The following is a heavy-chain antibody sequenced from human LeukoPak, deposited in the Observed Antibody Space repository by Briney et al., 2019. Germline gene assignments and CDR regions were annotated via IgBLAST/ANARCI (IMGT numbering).Heavy chain of an antibody. CDR1: GFTFSSYT. J-gene: IGHJ4*02. V-gene: IGHV3-21*01. Sequence: PGGSLRLSCAASGFTFSSYTMKWVRQAPGKGLEWVSSISSSSSYIYYADSVKGRFTISRDNAKNSLFLQMNSLRAEDTAVYFCARGYCSGGSCYQFDYGGQGTLVTVSS. CDR2: ISSSSSYI. D-gene: IGHD2-15*01. CDR3: ARGYCSGGSCYQFDY.